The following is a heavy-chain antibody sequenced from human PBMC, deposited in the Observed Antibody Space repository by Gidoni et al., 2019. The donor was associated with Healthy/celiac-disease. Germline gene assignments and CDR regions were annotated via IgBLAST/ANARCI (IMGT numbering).Heavy chain of an antibody. CDR3: ARVRYYYDSSVYLYFYY. V-gene: IGHV4-31*03. CDR2: IYYSGST. D-gene: IGHD3-22*01. Sequence: QVQLQESGTGLVKPSQTLSRTCTVPGGSISSGGYYWSWIRQHPGKCMEWIGYIYYSGSTYYTPSLKSRVTISVDTSKNQFSLKLGSVTAADTAVYYCARVRYYYDSSVYLYFYYWGQGTLVTVSS. CDR1: GGSISSGGYY. J-gene: IGHJ4*02.